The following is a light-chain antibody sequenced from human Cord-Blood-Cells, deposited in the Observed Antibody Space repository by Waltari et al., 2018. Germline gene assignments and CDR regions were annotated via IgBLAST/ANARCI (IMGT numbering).Light chain of an antibody. Sequence: QSALTQPASVSGSPGQSITISSTGTSSDVGRYNLVSWYQQHPGKAPKLMMYEGSKRPSGVSNRFSGSKSGNTASLTISGLQAEDEADYYCCSYAGSSTWVFGRGTKLTVL. V-gene: IGLV2-23*01. CDR3: CSYAGSSTWV. J-gene: IGLJ3*02. CDR1: SSDVGRYNL. CDR2: EGS.